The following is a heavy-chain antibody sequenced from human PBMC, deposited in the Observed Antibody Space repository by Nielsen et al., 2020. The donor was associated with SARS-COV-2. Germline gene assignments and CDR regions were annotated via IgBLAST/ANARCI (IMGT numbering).Heavy chain of an antibody. CDR3: ARTYSGSYQGAFDI. D-gene: IGHD1-26*01. V-gene: IGHV3-9*01. CDR2: ISWNSGSI. CDR1: GFTFDDYA. Sequence: SLKISCVASGFTFDDYAMHWVRQAPGKGLEWVSGISWNSGSIGYADSVKGRFTISRDNAKNSLYLQMNSLRAEDTAVYYCARTYSGSYQGAFDIWGQGTMVTVSS. J-gene: IGHJ3*02.